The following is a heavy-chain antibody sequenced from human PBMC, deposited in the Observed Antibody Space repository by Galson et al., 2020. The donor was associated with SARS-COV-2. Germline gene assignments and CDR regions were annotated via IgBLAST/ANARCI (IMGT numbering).Heavy chain of an antibody. CDR2: IYYSGST. CDR1: GGSLSNRSYY. V-gene: IGHV4-39*07. Sequence: ASETLFLTCTCSGGSLSNRSYYWGWIRQPPGKGREGIGNIYYSGSTNYNPSHKSRVTISVDTSKNQFSLKLSYGTAANTAMYYCTRDPFPDYDSSDYYVAYWGQGTLVTVSS. D-gene: IGHD3-22*01. CDR3: TRDPFPDYDSSDYYVAY. J-gene: IGHJ4*02.